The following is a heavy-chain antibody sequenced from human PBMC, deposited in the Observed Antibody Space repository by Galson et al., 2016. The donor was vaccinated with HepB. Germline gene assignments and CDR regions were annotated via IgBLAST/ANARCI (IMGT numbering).Heavy chain of an antibody. Sequence: SETLSLTCTVSGGSISTYYWSWIRQPPGKGLEWIGHIEYTGSTNYNPSLGSRVTISVDTSKSQFSLKLSSVTAADTAVYYGARDSREAGAYWDDVFDMWGQGTMVTVSS. D-gene: IGHD4-17*01. CDR2: IEYTGST. V-gene: IGHV4-59*01. J-gene: IGHJ3*02. CDR1: GGSISTYY. CDR3: ARDSREAGAYWDDVFDM.